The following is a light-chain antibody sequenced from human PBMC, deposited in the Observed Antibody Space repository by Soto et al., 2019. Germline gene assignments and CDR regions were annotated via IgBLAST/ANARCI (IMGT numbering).Light chain of an antibody. J-gene: IGKJ2*01. CDR3: QQYYSPLPT. CDR2: WAS. V-gene: IGKV4-1*01. Sequence: DIVLTQSPDSLALSLGERATINCKPSQSLFHNSNNKNCLAWYRQKPGQPPELLIYWASTREFGVPDRFSGRGFGTDFTLTLSSLQAEDVAVYYCQQYYSPLPTFGQGTRLEIK. CDR1: QSLFHNSNNKNC.